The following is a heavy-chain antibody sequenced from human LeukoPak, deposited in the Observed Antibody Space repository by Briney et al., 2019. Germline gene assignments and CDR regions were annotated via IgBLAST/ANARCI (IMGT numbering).Heavy chain of an antibody. Sequence: GRSLRLSCAASGFTFSSYAMHWVRQAPGKGLEWVAVISYDGSNKYYADSVKGRFTISRDNSKNTLYLQMNSLRAEDTAVYYCARVGGYDLDYWGQGTLVTVSS. V-gene: IGHV3-30-3*01. J-gene: IGHJ4*02. D-gene: IGHD5-12*01. CDR1: GFTFSSYA. CDR3: ARVGGYDLDY. CDR2: ISYDGSNK.